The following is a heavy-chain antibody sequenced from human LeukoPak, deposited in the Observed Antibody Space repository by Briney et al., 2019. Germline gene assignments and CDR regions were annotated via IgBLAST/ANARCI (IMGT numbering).Heavy chain of an antibody. CDR2: INPDGTNT. CDR3: ARIRGRGYDMATRSYKIHEYYFDY. V-gene: IGHV3-74*01. Sequence: QPGGSLRLSCAVSGFTFSNYWMHWVRQVPGKGLLWVSRINPDGTNTDYADSVKGRFTISRDNAKNTLYLHMKSLRAEDTAIYYCARIRGRGYDMATRSYKIHEYYFDYWGQGTLVTVSS. J-gene: IGHJ4*02. CDR1: GFTFSNYW. D-gene: IGHD3-9*01.